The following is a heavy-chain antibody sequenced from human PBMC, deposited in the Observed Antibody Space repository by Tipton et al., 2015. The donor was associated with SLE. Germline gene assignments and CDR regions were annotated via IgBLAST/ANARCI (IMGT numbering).Heavy chain of an antibody. J-gene: IGHJ4*02. CDR3: AKRPTAYYYTYYYDSSGSFDY. Sequence: GSLRLSCAASGFTVSSNYMSWVRQAPGKGLEWVSVMYSGGNTDYADSVKGRFTISRDNSKNTLYLQMNSLRAEDTAVYYCAKRPTAYYYTYYYDSSGSFDYWGQGTLVTVSS. CDR2: MYSGGNT. V-gene: IGHV3-53*01. D-gene: IGHD3-22*01. CDR1: GFTVSSNY.